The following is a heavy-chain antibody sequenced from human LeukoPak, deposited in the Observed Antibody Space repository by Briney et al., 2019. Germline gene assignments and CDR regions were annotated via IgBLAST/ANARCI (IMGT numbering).Heavy chain of an antibody. CDR1: GYTFTSYG. V-gene: IGHV1-18*01. Sequence: ASVKVSCKASGYTFTSYGISWVRQAPGQGLEWMGWISAYNGNTNYAQKLQGRVTMTTDTSTSTAYMELRSLRSDATAVYYFSRVSAGLLSSGDLLRGFDPWGQGTLVTVSS. D-gene: IGHD3-10*01. CDR2: ISAYNGNT. J-gene: IGHJ5*02. CDR3: SRVSAGLLSSGDLLRGFDP.